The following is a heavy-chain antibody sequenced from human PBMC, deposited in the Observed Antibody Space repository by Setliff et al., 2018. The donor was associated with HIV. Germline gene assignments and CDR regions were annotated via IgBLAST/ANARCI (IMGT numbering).Heavy chain of an antibody. D-gene: IGHD2-21*02. Sequence: SETLSLTCTVSGYSVNSDYLWCWIRQPPGKGLEWIGSVYHSGSTYYNPSLKGRVTTSIDTSKNQFSLKLNSVTAADTAVYYCAITTVGVTTEMYWGQGTLVTVSS. J-gene: IGHJ4*02. CDR2: VYHSGST. CDR3: AITTVGVTTEMY. V-gene: IGHV4-38-2*02. CDR1: GYSVNSDYL.